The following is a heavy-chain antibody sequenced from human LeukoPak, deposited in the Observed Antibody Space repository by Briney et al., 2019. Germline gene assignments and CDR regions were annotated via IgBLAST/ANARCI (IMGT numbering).Heavy chain of an antibody. CDR2: ISRNSGSM. CDR3: AKDMGYSGNYRTPDY. Sequence: PGGSLRLSCVASGFTFDDYAMHWVRQAPGKGLEWVSGISRNSGSMGYADSVKGRFTISRDNAKNSLYLQMNSLRAEDTALYYCAKDMGYSGNYRTPDYWGQGTLVTVSS. D-gene: IGHD1-26*01. V-gene: IGHV3-9*01. J-gene: IGHJ4*02. CDR1: GFTFDDYA.